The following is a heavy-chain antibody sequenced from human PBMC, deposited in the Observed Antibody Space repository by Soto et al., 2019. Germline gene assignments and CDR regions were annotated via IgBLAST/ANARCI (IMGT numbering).Heavy chain of an antibody. CDR1: GYTFTSYD. D-gene: IGHD3-3*01. CDR2: MNPNSGNT. V-gene: IGHV1-8*01. Sequence: ASVXVSXXASGYTFTSYDINWVRQATGQGLEWKGLMNPNSGNTGYAQKFQGRVTMTRNTSISTAYMELSSLRSEDTAVYYCARGLDVPYDFWSGYPYAPYYFDYWGQGTLVTVSS. J-gene: IGHJ4*02. CDR3: ARGLDVPYDFWSGYPYAPYYFDY.